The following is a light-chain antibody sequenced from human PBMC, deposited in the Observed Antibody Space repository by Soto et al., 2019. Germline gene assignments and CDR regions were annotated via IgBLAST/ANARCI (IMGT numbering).Light chain of an antibody. V-gene: IGKV1-12*01. CDR1: QDISGW. J-gene: IGKJ1*01. CDR3: QQANSFPWT. Sequence: DIQMTQNPSTLSASVGDIVTITCRASQDISGWLAWFQQKPGEAPKLLIYGAFSLQSGVPSRFSGSGSGTDFTLTISSLQPEDSATYYCQQANSFPWTFGQGTKVDIK. CDR2: GAF.